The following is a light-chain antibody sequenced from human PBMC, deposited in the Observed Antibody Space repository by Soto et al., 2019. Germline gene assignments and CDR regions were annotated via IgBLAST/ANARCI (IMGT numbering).Light chain of an antibody. CDR3: QHYNGYWK. CDR1: PSISDS. CDR2: EAS. V-gene: IGKV1-5*03. J-gene: IGKJ1*01. Sequence: DFQMTPSPSTLSAAVGDRVPITCRASPSISDSLAWYQEKPGKAPKLLIYEASNLKSGVPSRFGCSRARTYYTLTISILQPDDAASYYCQHYNGYWKFGQGTRVEIK.